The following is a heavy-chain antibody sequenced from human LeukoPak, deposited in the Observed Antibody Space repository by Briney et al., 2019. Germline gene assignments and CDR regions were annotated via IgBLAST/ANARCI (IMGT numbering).Heavy chain of an antibody. CDR3: ARGPGGWCSSSWYSGWFDP. J-gene: IGHJ5*02. CDR1: GFTFSSYA. Sequence: PGRSLRLSCAASGFTFSSYAMHWVRQAPGKGLAWVAVISYDGSNKYYADSVKGRFTISRDNSKNTLYLQMNSLRAEDTAVYYCARGPGGWCSSSWYSGWFDPWGQGTLVTVSS. D-gene: IGHD6-13*01. CDR2: ISYDGSNK. V-gene: IGHV3-30-3*01.